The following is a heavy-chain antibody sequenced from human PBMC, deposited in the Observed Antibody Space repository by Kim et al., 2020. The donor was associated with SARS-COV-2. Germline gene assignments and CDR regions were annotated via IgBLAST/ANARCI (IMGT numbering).Heavy chain of an antibody. V-gene: IGHV6-1*01. J-gene: IGHJ3*02. CDR2: TYYRSKWYN. Sequence: SQTLSLTCAISGDSVSSNSAAWNWIRQPPSRGLEWLGRTYYRSKWYNDYAVSVKSRITINPDTSKNQFSLQLNSVTPEDTAVYYCARDPVDYSSSWYVGVAAFDIWGQGTMVTVSS. CDR3: ARDPVDYSSSWYVGVAAFDI. D-gene: IGHD6-13*01. CDR1: GDSVSSNSAA.